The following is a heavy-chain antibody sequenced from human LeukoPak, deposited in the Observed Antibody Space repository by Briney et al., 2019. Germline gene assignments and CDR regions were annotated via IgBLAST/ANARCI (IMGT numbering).Heavy chain of an antibody. CDR1: GYTFTSYG. V-gene: IGHV1-18*01. CDR2: ISAYNGNT. CDR3: ARAYYYYMDV. Sequence: ASVKVSCKASGYTFTSYGISWVRQAPGQGLEWMGWISAYNGNTNYAQKLQGRVTMTRDTSTSTVYMELSSLRSEDTAVYYCARAYYYYMDVWGKGTTVTISS. J-gene: IGHJ6*03.